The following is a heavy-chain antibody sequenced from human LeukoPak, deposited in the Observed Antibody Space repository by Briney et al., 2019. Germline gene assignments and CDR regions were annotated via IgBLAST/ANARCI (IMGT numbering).Heavy chain of an antibody. Sequence: GGSLRLSCAASGFTFSSYSMNWVRQAPGKGLEWVSSISSSSSYIYYADSVKGRFTISRDNAKNSLYLQMNSLRAEDTAVYYCAGTGTWLYGEYVLDYWGQGTLVTVSS. CDR1: GFTFSSYS. CDR2: ISSSSSYI. V-gene: IGHV3-21*01. CDR3: AGTGTWLYGEYVLDY. J-gene: IGHJ4*02. D-gene: IGHD4-17*01.